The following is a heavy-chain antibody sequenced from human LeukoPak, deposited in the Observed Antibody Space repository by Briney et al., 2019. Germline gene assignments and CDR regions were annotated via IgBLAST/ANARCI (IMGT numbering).Heavy chain of an antibody. Sequence: GGSLRLSCAASGFTFNGYWMSWVRQAPGKGLEWVANIKLDGSEKYYVNSVKGRFTISRDNAQNSLNLQMNSLRAEDTAVYYCARETRGSYVPGLDSWGQGTLVTVSS. J-gene: IGHJ4*02. CDR2: IKLDGSEK. CDR3: ARETRGSYVPGLDS. D-gene: IGHD1-26*01. V-gene: IGHV3-7*01. CDR1: GFTFNGYW.